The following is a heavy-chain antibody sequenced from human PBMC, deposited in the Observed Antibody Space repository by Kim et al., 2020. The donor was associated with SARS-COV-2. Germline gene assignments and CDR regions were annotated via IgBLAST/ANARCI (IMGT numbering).Heavy chain of an antibody. V-gene: IGHV7-4-1*02. Sequence: ASVKVSCKASGYTLTTYAMNWVRQAPGQGLEWMGWINTKTGNPTYAQGFTGRFVFSLDTSVNTAHLQISSLKAEDTAVYYCASGCSGSSPRCYYGLDVWGQGTTVTVSS. CDR1: GYTLTTYA. CDR3: ASGCSGSSPRCYYGLDV. CDR2: INTKTGNP. J-gene: IGHJ6*02. D-gene: IGHD2-15*01.